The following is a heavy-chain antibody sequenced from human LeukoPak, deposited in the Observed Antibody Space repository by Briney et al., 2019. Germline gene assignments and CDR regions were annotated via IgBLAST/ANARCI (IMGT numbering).Heavy chain of an antibody. CDR2: INPNSGGT. Sequence: ASVKVSCKASGYTFTSYDTNWVRQAPGQGLEWMGWINPNSGGTNYAQKFQGRVTMTRDTSISTAYMELSRLRSDDTAVYYCATSDVGDSSPSDYWGQGTLVTVSS. D-gene: IGHD6-13*01. J-gene: IGHJ4*02. CDR1: GYTFTSYD. V-gene: IGHV1-2*02. CDR3: ATSDVGDSSPSDY.